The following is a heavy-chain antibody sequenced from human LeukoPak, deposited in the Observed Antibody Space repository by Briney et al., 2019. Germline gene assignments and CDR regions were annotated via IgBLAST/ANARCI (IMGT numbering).Heavy chain of an antibody. J-gene: IGHJ4*02. D-gene: IGHD2-2*01. CDR1: GFSLSTSGVG. CDR3: ARRYCSSTSCSYYIDY. Sequence: SGPTLVNPTQTLTLTCTFSGFSLSTSGVGVGWIRQPPGKALEWLALIYWNDDKRYSPSLKSRLTITKDTSKNQVVLTMTNMDPVDTATYYCARRYCSSTSCSYYIDYWGQGTLVTVSS. V-gene: IGHV2-5*01. CDR2: IYWNDDK.